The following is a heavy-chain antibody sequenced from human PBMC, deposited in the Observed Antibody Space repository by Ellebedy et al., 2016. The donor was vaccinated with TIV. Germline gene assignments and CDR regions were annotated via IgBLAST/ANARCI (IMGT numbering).Heavy chain of an antibody. J-gene: IGHJ4*02. V-gene: IGHV4-59*01. CDR3: ARRRPHFSGYEIDY. Sequence: MPSETLSLTCTVSGDSISRYYWNWIRQPQGKGLEWSGYISDTGSTSYNPSLKSRVTISVDTSKNQFSLKVSSVTAADTAVYYSARRRPHFSGYEIDYWGQGTLVTVSS. D-gene: IGHD5-12*01. CDR2: ISDTGST. CDR1: GDSISRYY.